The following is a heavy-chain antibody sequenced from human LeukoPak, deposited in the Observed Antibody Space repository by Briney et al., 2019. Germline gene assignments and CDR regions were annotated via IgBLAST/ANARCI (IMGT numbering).Heavy chain of an antibody. CDR1: GYTFTGYY. Sequence: APVKVSCKASGYTFTGYYMHWVRQAPGQGLEWMGWINPNSGGTNYAQKFQGWVTMTRDTSISTAYMELSRLRSDDTAVYYCARAGSDILTGYPKDAFDIWGQGIMVTVSS. CDR3: ARAGSDILTGYPKDAFDI. CDR2: INPNSGGT. V-gene: IGHV1-2*04. D-gene: IGHD3-9*01. J-gene: IGHJ3*02.